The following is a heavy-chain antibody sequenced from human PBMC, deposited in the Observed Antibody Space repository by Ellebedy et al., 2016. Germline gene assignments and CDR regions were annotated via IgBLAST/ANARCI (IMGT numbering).Heavy chain of an antibody. V-gene: IGHV3-74*01. CDR1: GFTFSGYW. J-gene: IGHJ4*02. Sequence: GESLKISXVASGFTFSGYWMHWVRQAPGKGLMWVSRMNEDGSTRNYADSVQGRFTISRDNAKNTLYLEMNSLTDDDTAVYYCARVDGRKVQGGVFFSDSWGQGTLVTVSS. CDR2: MNEDGSTR. D-gene: IGHD3-16*01. CDR3: ARVDGRKVQGGVFFSDS.